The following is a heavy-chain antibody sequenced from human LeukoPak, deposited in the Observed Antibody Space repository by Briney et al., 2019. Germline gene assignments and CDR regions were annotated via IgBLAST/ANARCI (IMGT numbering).Heavy chain of an antibody. V-gene: IGHV1-2*06. CDR1: GGTFSSYA. CDR2: INPNSGGT. Sequence: ASVKVSCKASGGTFSSYAISWVRQAPGQGLEWMGRINPNSGGTNYAQKFQGRVTMTRDTSISTAYMELSRLRSDDTAVYYCARGYYDFWSGYVWDYYYGMDVWGQGTTVTVSS. D-gene: IGHD3-3*01. J-gene: IGHJ6*02. CDR3: ARGYYDFWSGYVWDYYYGMDV.